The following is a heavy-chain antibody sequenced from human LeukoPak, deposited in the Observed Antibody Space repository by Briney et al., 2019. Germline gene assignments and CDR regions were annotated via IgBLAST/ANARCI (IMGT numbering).Heavy chain of an antibody. CDR2: IYYSGRT. Sequence: KTSETLSLTCTVSGGSISSYYWSWIRQPPGKGLEWIGYIYYSGRTNYNPSLKSRVTISVDTSKNQFSLKLSSVTAADTAVYYCARGSVVVKMYYFDYWGQGTLVTVSS. J-gene: IGHJ4*02. D-gene: IGHD3-22*01. CDR3: ARGSVVVKMYYFDY. CDR1: GGSISSYY. V-gene: IGHV4-59*12.